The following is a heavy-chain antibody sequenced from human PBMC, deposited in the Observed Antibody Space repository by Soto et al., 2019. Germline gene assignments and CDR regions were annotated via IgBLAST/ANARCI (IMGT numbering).Heavy chain of an antibody. V-gene: IGHV4-34*01. J-gene: IGHJ5*02. D-gene: IGHD3-10*01. CDR3: ARGARHYYGSGRPNWFDP. Sequence: QVQLQKGGAGRLKPSETLSLPCAVYGGSFSGYYWSWIRQPPGKGRGWIGEINHSGSTNYNPSLKSRVTISVDTSKNQFSLKLSSVTAADTAVYYCARGARHYYGSGRPNWFDPWGQGTLVTVSS. CDR1: GGSFSGYY. CDR2: INHSGST.